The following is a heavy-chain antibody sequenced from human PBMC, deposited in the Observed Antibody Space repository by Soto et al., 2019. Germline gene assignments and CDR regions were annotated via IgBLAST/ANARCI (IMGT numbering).Heavy chain of an antibody. CDR2: IYHSGST. Sequence: PSETLSLTCAVSGGSISSGGYSWSWIRQPPGKGLEWIGYIYHSGSTYYNPSLKSRVTISVDRSKNQFSLKLSSVTAADTAVYYCARDKDREGMDVWGQGTTVTVSS. CDR3: ARDKDREGMDV. J-gene: IGHJ6*02. CDR1: GGSISSGGYS. V-gene: IGHV4-30-2*01. D-gene: IGHD1-26*01.